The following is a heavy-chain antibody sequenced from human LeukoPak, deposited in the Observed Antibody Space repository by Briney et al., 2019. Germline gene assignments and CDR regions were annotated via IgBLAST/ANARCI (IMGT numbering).Heavy chain of an antibody. J-gene: IGHJ3*02. CDR2: ISYDGSNK. Sequence: GGSLRLSCAASGFTFSSYGMHWVRQAPGKGLEWVAVISYDGSNKYYADSVKGRFTISRDNSKNTLYLQMNSLRAEDTAVYYCAKETDSGSFGAHDAFDIWGQGTMVTVSS. CDR1: GFTFSSYG. V-gene: IGHV3-30*18. D-gene: IGHD1-26*01. CDR3: AKETDSGSFGAHDAFDI.